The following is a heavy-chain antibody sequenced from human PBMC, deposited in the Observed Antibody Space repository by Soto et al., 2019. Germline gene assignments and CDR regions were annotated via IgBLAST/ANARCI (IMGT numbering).Heavy chain of an antibody. D-gene: IGHD4-17*01. J-gene: IGHJ6*02. CDR1: GGSLSNYG. CDR2: IIPVFGTL. Sequence: QVQLVQSGAEVKKPGSSVKVSCKASGGSLSNYGISWVRQAPGQGLEWMGTIIPVFGTLNYAQKFQDRVTITADESTTTVYMGVRSLTSENTAVYYCARGYATEIVVTTYYGMDVWGQGTTFTVSS. CDR3: ARGYATEIVVTTYYGMDV. V-gene: IGHV1-69*15.